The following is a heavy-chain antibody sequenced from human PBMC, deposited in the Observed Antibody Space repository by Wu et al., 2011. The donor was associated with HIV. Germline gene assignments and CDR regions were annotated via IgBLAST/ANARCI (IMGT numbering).Heavy chain of an antibody. CDR3: ARVMVRGPYGGYFDY. J-gene: IGHJ4*02. Sequence: QVQLVQSGAEVKKPGSSVKVSCKASGGTFSSYAISWVRQAPGQGLEWMGGISPIFGTTNYAQKFQGRVTITADKSTSTAYMELSSLRSEDTAVYYCARVMVRGPYGGYFDYWGQGTLVTVSS. CDR1: GGTFSSYA. V-gene: IGHV1-69*14. CDR2: ISPIFGTT. D-gene: IGHD3-10*01.